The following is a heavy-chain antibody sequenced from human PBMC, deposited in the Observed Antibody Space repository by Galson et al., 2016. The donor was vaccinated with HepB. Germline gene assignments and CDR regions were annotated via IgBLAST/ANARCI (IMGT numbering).Heavy chain of an antibody. D-gene: IGHD6-13*01. J-gene: IGHJ1*01. Sequence: SLRLSCAASGFTFSNYWMSWVRQAPGKGLEWVANIKQDGSDKYYVDSVKSRFTISRDNAKNSLYLQMNSLRAEDTALYYCASGRSPSSWYEFNLWGQGTLVIVSS. CDR2: IKQDGSDK. CDR1: GFTFSNYW. CDR3: ASGRSPSSWYEFNL. V-gene: IGHV3-7*03.